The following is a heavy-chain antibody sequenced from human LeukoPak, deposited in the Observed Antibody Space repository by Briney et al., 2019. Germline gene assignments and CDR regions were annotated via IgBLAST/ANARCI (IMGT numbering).Heavy chain of an antibody. CDR2: INPSGGST. CDR1: GYTFTGYY. D-gene: IGHD4-17*01. Sequence: ASVKVSCKASGYTFTGYYMHWVRQAPGQGLEWMGIINPSGGSTSYAQKFQGRVTMTRDTSTSTVYMELSSLRSEDTAVYYCARAITGATVTTWFWFDPWGQGTLVAVSS. V-gene: IGHV1-46*01. J-gene: IGHJ5*02. CDR3: ARAITGATVTTWFWFDP.